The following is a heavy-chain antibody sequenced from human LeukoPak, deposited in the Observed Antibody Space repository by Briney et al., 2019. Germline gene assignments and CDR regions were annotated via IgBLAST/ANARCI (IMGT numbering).Heavy chain of an antibody. CDR2: IYPGDSDT. D-gene: IGHD3-22*01. CDR1: GYNFTSYW. V-gene: IGHV5-51*01. Sequence: GESLQISCKGSGYNFTSYWVGWVRQMPGKGLQCLGTIYPGDSDTRYSSSFQGQVTISVDKSVSTAYLQWSSLKASDTAMYYCARSDSSGGARGIQYWGQGTPVTVSS. J-gene: IGHJ1*01. CDR3: ARSDSSGGARGIQY.